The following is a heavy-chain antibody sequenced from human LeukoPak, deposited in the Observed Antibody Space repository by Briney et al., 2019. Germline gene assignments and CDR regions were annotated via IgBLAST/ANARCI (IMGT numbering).Heavy chain of an antibody. Sequence: PSETLSLTCTASGGSISSSDYYWGWLRQPPGKELECIGSGYYSGNTYYNPSLKSRVTISVDTSKNQFSLKLSSVTAADTAVYYCASAVTSSSSWYKWVNWFDPWGQGTLVTVSS. CDR2: GYYSGNT. CDR3: ASAVTSSSSWYKWVNWFDP. V-gene: IGHV4-39*07. J-gene: IGHJ5*02. D-gene: IGHD6-13*01. CDR1: GGSISSSDYY.